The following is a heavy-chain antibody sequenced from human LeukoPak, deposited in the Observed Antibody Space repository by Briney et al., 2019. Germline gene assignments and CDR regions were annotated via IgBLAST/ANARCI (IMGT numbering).Heavy chain of an antibody. D-gene: IGHD3-10*01. CDR3: ARDSGTTGEVKFDP. CDR2: IYTSGTI. CDR1: GGSISSYY. V-gene: IGHV4-4*07. J-gene: IGHJ5*02. Sequence: SETLSLTCTVSGGSISSYYWSWIRQPAGTALEWIGRIYTSGTITYNPSLRSRVTMSVDTSKNQFSLKLSSVTAADTAVYYCARDSGTTGEVKFDPWGQGTLVTVSS.